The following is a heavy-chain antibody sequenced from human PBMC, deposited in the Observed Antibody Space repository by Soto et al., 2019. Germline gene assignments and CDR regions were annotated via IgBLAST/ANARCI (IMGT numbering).Heavy chain of an antibody. J-gene: IGHJ6*02. Sequence: ASVKVSCKASGYTFNSYGISWVRQAPGQGLEWMGWISAYNGNTNYAQKVQGRVTMTTDTSTSTAYMELRSLRSDDTAVYYCARGRGGSGWEFYYYGMDVWGQGTTVTVSS. CDR2: ISAYNGNT. CDR1: GYTFNSYG. CDR3: ARGRGGSGWEFYYYGMDV. V-gene: IGHV1-18*01. D-gene: IGHD6-19*01.